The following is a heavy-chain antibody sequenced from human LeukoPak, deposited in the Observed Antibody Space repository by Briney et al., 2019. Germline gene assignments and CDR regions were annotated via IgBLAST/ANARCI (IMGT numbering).Heavy chain of an antibody. CDR3: ARQNVGTQGWYFDL. J-gene: IGHJ2*01. CDR2: IYYSGST. CDR1: GGSISSSSYY. V-gene: IGHV4-61*05. Sequence: SETLSLTCTVSGGSISSSSYYWGWIRQPPGKGLEWIGYIYYSGSTNYNPSLKSRVTISVDTSKNQFSLKLSSVTAADTAVYYCARQNVGTQGWYFDLWGRGTLVTVSS. D-gene: IGHD1-1*01.